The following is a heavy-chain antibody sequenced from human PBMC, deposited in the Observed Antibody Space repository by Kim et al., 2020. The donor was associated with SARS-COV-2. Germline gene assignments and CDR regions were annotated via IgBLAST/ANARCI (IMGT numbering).Heavy chain of an antibody. CDR1: GYTFTGYY. V-gene: IGHV1-2*04. D-gene: IGHD3-10*01. J-gene: IGHJ6*02. CDR2: INPNSGGT. CDR3: ARDRAVRGLIYYYYGMDV. Sequence: ASVKVSCKASGYTFTGYYMHWVRQAPGQGLEWMGWINPNSGGTNYAQKFQGWVTMTRDTSISTAYMELSRLRSDDTAVYYCARDRAVRGLIYYYYGMDVWGQGTTVTVSS.